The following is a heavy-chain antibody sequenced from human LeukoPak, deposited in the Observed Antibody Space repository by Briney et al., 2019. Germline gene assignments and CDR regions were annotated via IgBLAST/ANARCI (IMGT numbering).Heavy chain of an antibody. CDR2: IYISGST. V-gene: IGHV4-4*08. J-gene: IGHJ3*02. CDR1: GGSISSYY. Sequence: PSETLSLTCTVSGGSISSYYWSWIRQPPGKGLERIGYIYISGSTNYNPSLTSRVTISVDTFTNKFSLKLSSVAAAYTAVYYRPRFIGGAFDIWGQGTMVSVSS. CDR3: PRFIGGAFDI.